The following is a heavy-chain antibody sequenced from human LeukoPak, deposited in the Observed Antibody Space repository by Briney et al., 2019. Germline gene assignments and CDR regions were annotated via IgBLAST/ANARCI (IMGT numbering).Heavy chain of an antibody. CDR3: ARRFMGMDV. J-gene: IGHJ6*02. V-gene: IGHV4-34*01. D-gene: IGHD3-16*01. CDR2: INHSGST. Sequence: SETLSLTCAVYGGSLSGYYWSWIRQPPGKGLEWIGEINHSGSTNYNPSLKSRVTISVDTSKNQFSLKLSSVTAADTAVYYCARRFMGMDVWGQGTTVTVSS. CDR1: GGSLSGYY.